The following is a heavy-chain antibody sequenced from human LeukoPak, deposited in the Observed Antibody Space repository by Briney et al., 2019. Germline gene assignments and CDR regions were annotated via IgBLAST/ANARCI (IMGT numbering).Heavy chain of an antibody. D-gene: IGHD4-17*01. CDR1: GYTFAIFG. CDR3: ARAGATVTKFYDY. CDR2: IGTNNENT. V-gene: IGHV1-18*01. Sequence: ASVKVSCEASGYTFAIFGVTWVRQAPGQGLEWMGWIGTNNENTNYAQKFQGRVTMTTDTSTSTVYMELRSLRSDDTAVYYCARAGATVTKFYDYWGQGTLVSVSS. J-gene: IGHJ4*02.